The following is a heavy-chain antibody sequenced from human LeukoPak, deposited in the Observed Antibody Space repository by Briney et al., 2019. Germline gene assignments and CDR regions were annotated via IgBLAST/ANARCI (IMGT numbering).Heavy chain of an antibody. Sequence: PSETLSLTCTVSGGSISSSSSYWGWFRQPPGKGLEWIGSIYYTGSTYYNPSLKSRVTISVDTSRDQFSLKLSSVTAADTAVYYCARSYTGYQLLPFDDWGQGTLVTVSS. CDR1: GGSISSSSSY. CDR2: IYYTGST. V-gene: IGHV4-39*07. D-gene: IGHD2-2*01. J-gene: IGHJ4*02. CDR3: ARSYTGYQLLPFDD.